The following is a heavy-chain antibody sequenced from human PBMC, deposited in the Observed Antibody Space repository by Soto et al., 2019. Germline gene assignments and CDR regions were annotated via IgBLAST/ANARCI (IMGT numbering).Heavy chain of an antibody. D-gene: IGHD3-3*01. Sequence: SVKVSCKASGGAFSSYTISWVRQAPGQGLEWMGRIIPILGIANYAQKFQGRVTITADKSTSTAYMELSSLRSEDTAVYYCARDYDFWSGPNPYYYYYMEVWGKGTTVTVSS. CDR2: IIPILGIA. CDR1: GGAFSSYT. CDR3: ARDYDFWSGPNPYYYYYMEV. J-gene: IGHJ6*03. V-gene: IGHV1-69*04.